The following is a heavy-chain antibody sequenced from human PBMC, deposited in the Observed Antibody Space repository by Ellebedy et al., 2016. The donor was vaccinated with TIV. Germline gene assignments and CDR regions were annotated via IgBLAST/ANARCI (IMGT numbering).Heavy chain of an antibody. J-gene: IGHJ4*02. V-gene: IGHV1-3*01. D-gene: IGHD3-22*01. Sequence: AASVKVSCKASGYTFNSYAVHWARQAPGQRLEWMGWIIGGNGSTKYSQKFQGRLTITRDTSANTAYMELSSLRSEDTAVYYCASESPSLDPSFAIYYYDTSGYYEHWGQGTLVTVSS. CDR2: IIGGNGST. CDR1: GYTFNSYA. CDR3: ASESPSLDPSFAIYYYDTSGYYEH.